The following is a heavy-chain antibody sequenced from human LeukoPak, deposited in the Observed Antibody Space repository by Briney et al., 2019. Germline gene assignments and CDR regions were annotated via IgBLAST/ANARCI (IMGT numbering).Heavy chain of an antibody. CDR2: IYTSGST. CDR3: AREEEGYCSSTGCYTGGETYYYYYMDV. J-gene: IGHJ6*03. D-gene: IGHD2-2*02. CDR1: GGSISSYY. Sequence: SETLSLTCTVSGGSISSYYWSWIRQPAGKGLEWIGRIYTSGSTNYNPSLKSRVTMSVDTSKNQFSLKLSSVTAADTAVYYCAREEEGYCSSTGCYTGGETYYYYYMDVWGKGTTVTVSS. V-gene: IGHV4-4*07.